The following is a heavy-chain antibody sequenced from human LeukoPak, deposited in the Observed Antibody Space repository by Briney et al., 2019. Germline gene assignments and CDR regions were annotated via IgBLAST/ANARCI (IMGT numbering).Heavy chain of an antibody. V-gene: IGHV4-4*09. Sequence: SGTLSLTCSVSGGSISSFYWSWIRQPPGKGLEWIGYIYTSGSPNYNPSLKSRVTMSVDMSRRQFSLMLSSVTAADTAVYYCARATQRYCSGTTCFPYWFDPWGQGTLATVSS. D-gene: IGHD2-2*01. CDR2: IYTSGSP. J-gene: IGHJ5*02. CDR3: ARATQRYCSGTTCFPYWFDP. CDR1: GGSISSFY.